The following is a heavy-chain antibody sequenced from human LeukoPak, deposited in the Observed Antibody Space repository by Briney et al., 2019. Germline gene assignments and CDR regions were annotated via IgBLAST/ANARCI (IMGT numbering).Heavy chain of an antibody. CDR1: GGTFSSYA. CDR2: IIPIFGTA. CDR3: ARGPNYYGSGSYRNYYYYMDV. J-gene: IGHJ6*03. Sequence: SVKVSCKASGGTFSSYAISWVRQAPGQGLEWMGGIIPIFGTANYAQKFQGRVTITTDESTSTAYIELSSLRSEDTAVYYCARGPNYYGSGSYRNYYYYMDVWGKGTTDTVSS. D-gene: IGHD3-10*01. V-gene: IGHV1-69*05.